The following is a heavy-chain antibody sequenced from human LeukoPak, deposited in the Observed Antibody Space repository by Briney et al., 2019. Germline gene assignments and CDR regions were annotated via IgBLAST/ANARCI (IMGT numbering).Heavy chain of an antibody. V-gene: IGHV3-23*01. J-gene: IGHJ4*02. CDR3: AKDIASYGAYFDY. D-gene: IGHD4-17*01. CDR1: GFTFSSYG. Sequence: GGTLRLSCAASGFTFSSYGMSWVRQAPGKGLEWVSAISGSGGSTYYADSVKGRFTISRDNSKNTLYLQMNSLRAEDTAVYYCAKDIASYGAYFDYWGQGTLVTVSS. CDR2: ISGSGGST.